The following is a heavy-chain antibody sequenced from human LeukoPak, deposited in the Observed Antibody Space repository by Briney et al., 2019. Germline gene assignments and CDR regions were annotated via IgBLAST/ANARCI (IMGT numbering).Heavy chain of an antibody. CDR2: INPNSGGT. Sequence: ASVNVSCKASGYTFTGYYMHWVRQAPGQGLEWMGWINPNSGGTNYAQTFQGRVTMTRDTSIRTACMELRRLRSDDTAVYYCARDLVAWRVTATLRYSYYYGMDVWGQGTTVTVSS. CDR1: GYTFTGYY. V-gene: IGHV1-2*02. CDR3: ARDLVAWRVTATLRYSYYYGMDV. D-gene: IGHD2-21*02. J-gene: IGHJ6*02.